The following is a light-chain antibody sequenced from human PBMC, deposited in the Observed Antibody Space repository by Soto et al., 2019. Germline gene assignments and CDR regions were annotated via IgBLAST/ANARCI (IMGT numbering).Light chain of an antibody. V-gene: IGKV1-27*01. Sequence: DIQMTQSPSSLSASVGDRVTITCRASQGISNYLAWYQQKPGKVPKLLIYAASTLQSGVPSRFSGSGSGTDFPLTISSLQPEDVASYYCQKYNSAPPLTFGGGPKVEIK. CDR2: AAS. CDR1: QGISNY. J-gene: IGKJ4*01. CDR3: QKYNSAPPLT.